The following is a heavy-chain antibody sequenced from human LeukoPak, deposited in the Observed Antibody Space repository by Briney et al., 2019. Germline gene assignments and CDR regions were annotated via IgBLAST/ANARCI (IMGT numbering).Heavy chain of an antibody. V-gene: IGHV3-53*05. CDR1: GFTVSSNY. D-gene: IGHD3-22*01. CDR3: AKDRDRNMIVVVNAFDI. Sequence: GGSLRLSCAASGFTVSSNYMSWVRQAPGKGLEWVSVIYSGGSTYYADSVKGRFTISRDNSKNTLYLQMNSLRAEDTAVYYCAKDRDRNMIVVVNAFDIWGQGTMVTVSS. J-gene: IGHJ3*02. CDR2: IYSGGST.